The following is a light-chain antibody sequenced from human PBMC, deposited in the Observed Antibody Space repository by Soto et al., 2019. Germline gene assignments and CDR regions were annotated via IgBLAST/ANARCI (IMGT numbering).Light chain of an antibody. CDR2: DDN. V-gene: IGLV1-51*01. Sequence: QSVMTQPPSVSAAPGQKVTISCSGSSSNIWGNSVSWYQQRPVTAPKLLIYDDNYRPSGISDRFPGAKSGTSATLGITGLQTGDESDYYCGSWDSSLSAYVFGTGTKVPS. CDR1: SSNIWGNS. CDR3: GSWDSSLSAYV. J-gene: IGLJ1*01.